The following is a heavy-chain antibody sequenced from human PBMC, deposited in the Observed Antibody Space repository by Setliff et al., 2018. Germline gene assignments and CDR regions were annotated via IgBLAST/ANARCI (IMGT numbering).Heavy chain of an antibody. J-gene: IGHJ3*02. Sequence: GSLRLSCAVSGFTFSGSAVHWVRQASGKGLEWVGRIRSKSFSYATRYTESMKGRFTISRDDSKNTAYLQMDSLNTEDTAVYYCARGARGGPDAFDIWGQGTMVTVSS. V-gene: IGHV3-73*01. D-gene: IGHD2-15*01. CDR2: IRSKSFSYAT. CDR1: GFTFSGSA. CDR3: ARGARGGPDAFDI.